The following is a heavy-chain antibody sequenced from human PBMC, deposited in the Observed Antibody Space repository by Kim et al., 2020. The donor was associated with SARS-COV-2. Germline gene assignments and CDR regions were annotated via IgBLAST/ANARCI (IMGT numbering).Heavy chain of an antibody. J-gene: IGHJ5*02. V-gene: IGHV4-34*01. Sequence: SETLSLTCAVYGGSFSGYYWSWIRQTPGKGLEWIGEINHSGSTNYNPSIKSRVTISVDTSKNHLSLKLSSVTAADTAVYYCAREVVVRVVPVYHSFDPCGQRALVSVSS. CDR3: AREVVVRVVPVYHSFDP. CDR2: INHSGST. D-gene: IGHD3-10*01. CDR1: GGSFSGYY.